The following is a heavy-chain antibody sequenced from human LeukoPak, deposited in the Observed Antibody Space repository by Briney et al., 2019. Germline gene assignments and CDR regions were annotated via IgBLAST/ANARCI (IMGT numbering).Heavy chain of an antibody. CDR2: ITRSGDTT. CDR1: GLVFSNYA. J-gene: IGHJ4*02. CDR3: HGGYAYGLENVDY. Sequence: GGSLRLSCAASGLVFSNYAMSWVRLSRGKGLEWITAITRSGDTTHYADSVRGRFTISRDNAKNTVYLQMTSLTVEDSGVYYCHGGYAYGLENVDYWGQGTLVTVSS. V-gene: IGHV3-23*01. D-gene: IGHD3-16*01.